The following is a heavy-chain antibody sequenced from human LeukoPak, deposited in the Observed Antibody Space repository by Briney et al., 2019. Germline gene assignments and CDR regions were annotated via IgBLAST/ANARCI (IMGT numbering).Heavy chain of an antibody. J-gene: IGHJ6*02. V-gene: IGHV4-59*01. CDR3: ARRPVVRGIASGMGV. Sequence: SETLSLTCTVSGGSISRYYWSWLRQPPGKGLEWIGYIYYSGSTNYNPSLKSRVTISVDTSKNQFSLKLSSVTAADTDVYYCARRPVVRGIASGMGVWGQGTTVTVSS. D-gene: IGHD3-10*01. CDR2: IYYSGST. CDR1: GGSISRYY.